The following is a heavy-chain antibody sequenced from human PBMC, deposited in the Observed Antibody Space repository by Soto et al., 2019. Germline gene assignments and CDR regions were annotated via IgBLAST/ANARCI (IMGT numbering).Heavy chain of an antibody. CDR1: GGSISSPNFY. V-gene: IGHV4-39*01. CDR2: IYYSGST. Sequence: SETLSLTCTVSGGSISSPNFYWGWIRQPPGKGLEWIGSIYYSGSTYYNPSLKSRVTISVDTSTNQFSLTLSSVTAADTAVYYCATVAGNYYYGMDVWGQGTTVTVSS. J-gene: IGHJ6*02. CDR3: ATVAGNYYYGMDV. D-gene: IGHD6-19*01.